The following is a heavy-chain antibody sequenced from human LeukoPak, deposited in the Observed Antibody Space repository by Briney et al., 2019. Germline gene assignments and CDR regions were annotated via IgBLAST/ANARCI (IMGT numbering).Heavy chain of an antibody. CDR3: ARALGAFDI. CDR1: GFTVSSNY. J-gene: IGHJ3*02. V-gene: IGHV4-34*01. Sequence: GTLRLSCAASGFTVSSNYMSWVRQAPGKGLEWIAEISQNGDSNYNMSLKSRVTISPDKSKNQVSLKLNSVTAADTAVYYCARALGAFDIWGQGTMVTVSS. CDR2: ISQNGDS.